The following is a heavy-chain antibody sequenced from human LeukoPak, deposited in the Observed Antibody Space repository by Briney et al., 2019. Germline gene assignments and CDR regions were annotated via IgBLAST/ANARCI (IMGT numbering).Heavy chain of an antibody. D-gene: IGHD4-17*01. V-gene: IGHV3-7*01. CDR1: GFSFSSYW. Sequence: GGCLRLSCVASGFSFSSYWMSWVRQAPGKGLEWVANTKQEGSEKYYVDSVKGRFTISRDNAKKPLYLQMNSLRAEGTAVYYCARAQLRISAFDIWGQGTMVTVSS. CDR2: TKQEGSEK. CDR3: ARAQLRISAFDI. J-gene: IGHJ3*02.